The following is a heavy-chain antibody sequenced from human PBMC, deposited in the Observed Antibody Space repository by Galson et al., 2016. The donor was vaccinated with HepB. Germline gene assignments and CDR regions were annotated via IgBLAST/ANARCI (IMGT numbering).Heavy chain of an antibody. J-gene: IGHJ2*01. CDR1: GGTFGTRT. Sequence: SVKVPCKASGGTFGTRTVGWVRQAPGRGLEWLGGIVPALAVSTSAQTFQDRITFDADESTATVFMTLASLTLEDTAVYYCARVTGGDNWYFDLWGRGTQVIVS. V-gene: IGHV1-69*13. CDR2: IVPALAVS. CDR3: ARVTGGDNWYFDL. D-gene: IGHD2-21*01.